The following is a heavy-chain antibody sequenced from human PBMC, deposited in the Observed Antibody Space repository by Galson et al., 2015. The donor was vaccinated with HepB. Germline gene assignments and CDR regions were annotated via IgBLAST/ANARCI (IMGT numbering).Heavy chain of an antibody. V-gene: IGHV3-30*18. D-gene: IGHD2-2*02. J-gene: IGHJ5*02. Sequence: SLRLSCAASGFTFSSYGMHWVRQAPGKGLERVAVISYDGSNKYYADSVKGRFTISRDNSKNTLYLQMNSLRAEDTAVYYCAKLGGVVPAAIDKNWFDPWGQGTLVTVSS. CDR1: GFTFSSYG. CDR2: ISYDGSNK. CDR3: AKLGGVVPAAIDKNWFDP.